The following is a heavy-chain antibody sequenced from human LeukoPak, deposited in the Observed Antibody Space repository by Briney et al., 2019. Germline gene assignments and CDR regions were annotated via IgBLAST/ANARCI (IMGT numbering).Heavy chain of an antibody. CDR1: GGSISSSGYY. J-gene: IGHJ4*02. CDR2: IYYSGST. CDR3: ARPNILTGWSLVY. D-gene: IGHD3-9*01. Sequence: PSETLSLTCTVSGGSISSSGYYWSWIRQHPGKGLEWIGYIYYSGSTYYNPSLKSRVTISLDTSKNQFSLKLSSVTAADTAVYYCARPNILTGWSLVYWGQGTLVTVSS. V-gene: IGHV4-31*03.